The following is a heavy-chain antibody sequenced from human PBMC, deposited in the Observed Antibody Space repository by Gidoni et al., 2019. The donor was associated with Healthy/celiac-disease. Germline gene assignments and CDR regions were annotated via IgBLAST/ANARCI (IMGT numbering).Heavy chain of an antibody. V-gene: IGHV3-33*01. CDR3: ARDGTYYYDSSGYYSNYYYGMDV. CDR2: IWYDGSNR. J-gene: IGHJ6*02. CDR1: GFTFSSYG. Sequence: QVQLLASGGGVVQPGRSLRLSCAASGFTFSSYGMHWFRQAPGKGLSGVAFIWYDGSNRSYADSVKGRFTISRNNSKNTLYLQMNSLRAEDTAVYYCARDGTYYYDSSGYYSNYYYGMDVWGQGTTVTVSS. D-gene: IGHD3-22*01.